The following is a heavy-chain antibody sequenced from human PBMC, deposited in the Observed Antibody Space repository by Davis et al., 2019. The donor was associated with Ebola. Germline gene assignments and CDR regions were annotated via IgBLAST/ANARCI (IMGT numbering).Heavy chain of an antibody. CDR1: GFTFSSYG. D-gene: IGHD3-10*01. Sequence: GESLKISCAASGFTFSSYGMHWVRQAPGKGLEWVAFIRYDGSNKYYADSVKGRFTISRDNSKNTLYLQMNSLRAEDTAVYYCAKDFLWFGEKGTGDMDVWGQGTTVTVSS. CDR3: AKDFLWFGEKGTGDMDV. V-gene: IGHV3-30*02. J-gene: IGHJ6*02. CDR2: IRYDGSNK.